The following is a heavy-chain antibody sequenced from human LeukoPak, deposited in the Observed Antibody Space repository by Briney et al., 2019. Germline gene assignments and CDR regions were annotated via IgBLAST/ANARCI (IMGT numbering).Heavy chain of an antibody. CDR3: ARSSGYQVPPGY. D-gene: IGHD2-2*01. CDR2: ISSSGSSI. J-gene: IGHJ4*02. CDR1: GFTFSSYS. V-gene: IGHV3-48*02. Sequence: GGSLRLSCAASGFTFSSYSMNWVRQAPGKGLEWVSYISSSGSSIFYADSVRGRFTVSRDNGKNSLYLQMNSLRDDDTAVYYCARSSGYQVPPGYWGQGTLVTVSS.